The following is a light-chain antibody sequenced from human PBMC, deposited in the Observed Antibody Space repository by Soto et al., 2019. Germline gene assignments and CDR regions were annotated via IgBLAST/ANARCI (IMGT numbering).Light chain of an antibody. CDR3: SSYTSSSTLVV. CDR2: EVS. V-gene: IGLV2-14*01. Sequence: QSALTQPASVSGSPGQSITISCTGTSSDVGGYNYVSWYQQHPGKAPKLMIYEVSHRPSGVSNRFSASKSGNTASLTISGLQAEDEADYYCSSYTSSSTLVVFGGGTKLTVL. J-gene: IGLJ2*01. CDR1: SSDVGGYNY.